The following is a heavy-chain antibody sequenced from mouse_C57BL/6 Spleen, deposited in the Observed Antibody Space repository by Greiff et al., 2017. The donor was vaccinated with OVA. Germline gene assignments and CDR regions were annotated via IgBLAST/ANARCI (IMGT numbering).Heavy chain of an antibody. CDR1: GFSLTSYG. Sequence: QVQLKESGPGLVAPSQSLSITCTVSGFSLTSYGVHWVRQPPGKGLEWLVVIWSDGSTTYNSALKSRLSISKDNSKSQVFLKMNSLQTDDTAMYYCARHLDYSNYEDYAMDYWGQGTSVTVSS. CDR3: ARHLDYSNYEDYAMDY. V-gene: IGHV2-6-1*01. J-gene: IGHJ4*01. D-gene: IGHD2-5*01. CDR2: IWSDGST.